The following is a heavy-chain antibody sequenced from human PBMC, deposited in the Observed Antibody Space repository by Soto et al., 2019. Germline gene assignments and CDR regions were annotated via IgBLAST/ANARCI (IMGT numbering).Heavy chain of an antibody. CDR3: ARDSEYSSGWSYIDY. CDR2: IIPIFGTA. D-gene: IGHD6-19*01. Sequence: SLKVSCKASGGTFSSYAISWVRQAPGQGLEWMGGIIPIFGTANYAQKFQGRVTITADESTSTAYMELSSLRSEDTAVYYCARDSEYSSGWSYIDYWGQGTLVTVSS. J-gene: IGHJ4*02. V-gene: IGHV1-69*13. CDR1: GGTFSSYA.